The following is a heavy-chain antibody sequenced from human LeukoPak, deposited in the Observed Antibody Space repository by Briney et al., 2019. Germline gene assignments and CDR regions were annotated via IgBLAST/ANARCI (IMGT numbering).Heavy chain of an antibody. CDR3: ARALCINGICEWFDP. CDR1: GASISSGGYF. J-gene: IGHJ5*02. D-gene: IGHD2-8*01. CDR2: IETSGST. Sequence: SETLSLTCTVSGASISSGGYFWSWIRQPAGKGVEWIGRIETSGSTNYNPSLKSRVTISVDTSKNQFSLKLRSVTAADTAVYYCARALCINGICEWFDPWGQGTLATVSS. V-gene: IGHV4-61*02.